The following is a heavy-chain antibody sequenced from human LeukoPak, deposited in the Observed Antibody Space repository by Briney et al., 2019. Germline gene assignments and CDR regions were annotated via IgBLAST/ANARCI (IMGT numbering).Heavy chain of an antibody. Sequence: GGSLRLSCAAAGFIFSSYGMHWVRQAPGKGLEWVAVIWYNGSKKYYADSVKATFTISRDNSKNTLYLQTNSLRAEDTAVYYCARDKFRFDNWGQGTLVTVSS. CDR3: ARDKFRFDN. V-gene: IGHV3-33*01. CDR1: GFIFSSYG. CDR2: IWYNGSKK. J-gene: IGHJ5*02.